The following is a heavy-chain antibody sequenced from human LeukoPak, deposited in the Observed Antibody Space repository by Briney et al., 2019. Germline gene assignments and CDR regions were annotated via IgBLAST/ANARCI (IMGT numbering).Heavy chain of an antibody. J-gene: IGHJ4*02. CDR1: GFTFSSYG. CDR2: ISYDGSNK. Sequence: GGSLRLYCAASGFTFSSYGMQWVRQAPGKGLEWVAVISYDGSNKYYADSVKGRFTISRDNSKNTLYLQMNSLRAEDTAVYYCAYKGGYSYGYREEYYFDYWGQGTLVTVSS. V-gene: IGHV3-30*03. CDR3: AYKGGYSYGYREEYYFDY. D-gene: IGHD5-18*01.